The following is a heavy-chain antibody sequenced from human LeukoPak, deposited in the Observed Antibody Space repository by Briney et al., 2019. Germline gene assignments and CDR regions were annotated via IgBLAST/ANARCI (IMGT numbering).Heavy chain of an antibody. Sequence: GGSLRLSCAASGFTFSDYYMSWIRQAPGKGLEWVSYISSSGSTIYYADSVKGRFTISRDNAKNSLYLQMNSLRAEDTAVYYCARTKRGSSWYRAFDIRGQGAMVTVSS. CDR2: ISSSGSTI. J-gene: IGHJ3*02. CDR3: ARTKRGSSWYRAFDI. V-gene: IGHV3-11*01. D-gene: IGHD6-13*01. CDR1: GFTFSDYY.